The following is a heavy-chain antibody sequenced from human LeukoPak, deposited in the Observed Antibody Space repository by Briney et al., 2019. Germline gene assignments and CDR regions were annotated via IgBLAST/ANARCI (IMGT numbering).Heavy chain of an antibody. V-gene: IGHV1-18*01. Sequence: ASVKVSCKASGYTFTSYGISWVRRAPGQGLEWMGWISAYNGNTNYAQKLQGRVTMTTDTSTSTAYMELRSLRSDDTAVYYCARVGTYYYDSSAQYVDFFDYWGQGTLVTVSS. CDR2: ISAYNGNT. J-gene: IGHJ4*02. D-gene: IGHD3-22*01. CDR3: ARVGTYYYDSSAQYVDFFDY. CDR1: GYTFTSYG.